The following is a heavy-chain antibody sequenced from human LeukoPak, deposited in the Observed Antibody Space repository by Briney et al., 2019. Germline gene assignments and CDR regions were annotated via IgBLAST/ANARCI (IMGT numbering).Heavy chain of an antibody. CDR3: AKESGGLYPNFLGWYQYYFDY. Sequence: GGSLRLSCAASGFTFSSYAMSWVRQAPGKGLEWVSAISGSGGSTYYADSVKGRFTISRDNSKNTLYLQMNSLRAEDTAVYYFAKESGGLYPNFLGWYQYYFDYWGQGTLVTVSS. CDR2: ISGSGGST. D-gene: IGHD3-3*01. V-gene: IGHV3-23*01. J-gene: IGHJ4*02. CDR1: GFTFSSYA.